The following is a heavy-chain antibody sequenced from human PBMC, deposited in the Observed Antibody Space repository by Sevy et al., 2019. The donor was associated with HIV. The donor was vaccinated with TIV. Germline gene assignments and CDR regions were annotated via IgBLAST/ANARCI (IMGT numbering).Heavy chain of an antibody. CDR2: INWNGGST. D-gene: IGHD6-19*01. V-gene: IGHV3-20*04. J-gene: IGHJ3*02. CDR1: GFTFDDYG. Sequence: GGSLRLSCAASGFTFDDYGMSWVRQAPGKGLEWVSGINWNGGSTGYADSVKGRFTISRDNAKNSLYLQMNRLRAEDTAWYYRARDPGLCPHSGGWYWPMVAFDIGGQGTMVTVSS. CDR3: ARDPGLCPHSGGWYWPMVAFDI.